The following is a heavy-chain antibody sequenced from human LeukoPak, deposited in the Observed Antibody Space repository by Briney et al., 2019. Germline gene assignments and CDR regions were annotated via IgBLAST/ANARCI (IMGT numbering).Heavy chain of an antibody. V-gene: IGHV1-2*02. CDR2: MNPNSGGT. CDR1: VYIFSDYY. Sequence: GGSLKVSCKASVYIFSDYYLHWVRQAPGQGLEWMGWMNPNSGGTNYAQTFQGRITMTGDTSTAYLELSRLRSDDTAVYYCARDLGSIVIVGGDAFSLWGQGTMVTVSS. CDR3: ARDLGSIVIVGGDAFSL. J-gene: IGHJ3*01. D-gene: IGHD2/OR15-2a*01.